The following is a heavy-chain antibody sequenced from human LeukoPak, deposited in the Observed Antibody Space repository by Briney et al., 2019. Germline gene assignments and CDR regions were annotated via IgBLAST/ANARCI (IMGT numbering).Heavy chain of an antibody. D-gene: IGHD1-26*01. V-gene: IGHV3-48*03. CDR3: AGGPQYTGSFPY. Sequence: GGSLRLSCAASGFSFNTYEIPWVRQAPGMGLEWLSYISNSGGTIKYADSVKGRFTISRDSAENALYLQMNNLGVDDTAVYFCAGGPQYTGSFPYWGQGTLVAVSS. CDR1: GFSFNTYE. CDR2: ISNSGGTI. J-gene: IGHJ4*02.